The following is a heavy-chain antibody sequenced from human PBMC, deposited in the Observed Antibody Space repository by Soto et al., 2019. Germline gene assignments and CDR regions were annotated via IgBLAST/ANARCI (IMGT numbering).Heavy chain of an antibody. D-gene: IGHD1-7*01. CDR2: IYYSGST. CDR1: GGSLSRGGYY. Sequence: ASETLSLTCTVSGGSLSRGGYYWSWLRQHPGKGLEWIGYIYYSGSTYYNPSLKSRVTISVDKSQNQFSLRLTSVTAADTAFYYCARANRGTIHPYYYYMDVWGKGATVTVSS. V-gene: IGHV4-31*03. J-gene: IGHJ6*03. CDR3: ARANRGTIHPYYYYMDV.